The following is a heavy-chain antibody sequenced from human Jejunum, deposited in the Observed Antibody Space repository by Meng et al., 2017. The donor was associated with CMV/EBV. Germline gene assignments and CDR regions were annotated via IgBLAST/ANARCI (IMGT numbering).Heavy chain of an antibody. D-gene: IGHD2-2*01. J-gene: IGHJ4*02. CDR2: IQYDGSNK. CDR1: GFTFSSYG. CDR3: AKLTSCCYTGYFDY. V-gene: IGHV3-30*02. Sequence: GFTFSSYGMNWVRQAPGKGLEWVAFIQYDGSNKYYVESVKGRFTISRDNSKNTLYLQMDSLRAEDTAVYYCAKLTSCCYTGYFDYWGQGMLVTVSS.